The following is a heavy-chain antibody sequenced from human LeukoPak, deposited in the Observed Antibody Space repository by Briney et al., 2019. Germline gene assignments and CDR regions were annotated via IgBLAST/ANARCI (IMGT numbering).Heavy chain of an antibody. CDR3: ARSAKHSSGFHYSYGMDV. CDR2: IYNDGST. V-gene: IGHV3-53*01. J-gene: IGHJ6*02. CDR1: GFTVSSYY. Sequence: GGSLRLSCAASGFTVSSYYMSWVRQAPGKGLEWVSFIYNDGSTDYADSVKGRFTISRDNSKNTLNLQMNSLRAEHTAVYYCARSAKHSSGFHYSYGMDVWGQGTTVTVSS. D-gene: IGHD6-19*01.